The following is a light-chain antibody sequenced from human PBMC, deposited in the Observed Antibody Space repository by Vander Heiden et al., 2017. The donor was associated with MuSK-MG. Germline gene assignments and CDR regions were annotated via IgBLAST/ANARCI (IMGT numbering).Light chain of an antibody. J-gene: IGLJ2*01. CDR1: ELSKQY. V-gene: IGLV3-25*03. Sequence: SSDLTQPPSVSVSPGQTATITCSGHELSKQYGHWYQQHSGQAPVLIIYKDSQRPSGIPERFSGSSSGTTLTLTIRGVQGEDEADYYCQSGDGSHSYVFGGGTKLTVL. CDR2: KDS. CDR3: QSGDGSHSYV.